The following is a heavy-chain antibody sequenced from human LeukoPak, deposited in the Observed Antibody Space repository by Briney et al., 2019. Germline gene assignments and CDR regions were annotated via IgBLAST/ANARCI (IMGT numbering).Heavy chain of an antibody. CDR1: GGSFSGYY. Sequence: PSETLSLTCAVYGGSFSGYYWSWIRQPPGKGLEWIGEINHSGSTNYNPSLKSRVTISVDTSKNQFSPKLGSVTAADTAVYYCARDSPDCSGGSCYSGAFDIWGQGTMVTVSS. V-gene: IGHV4-34*01. J-gene: IGHJ3*02. CDR2: INHSGST. D-gene: IGHD2-15*01. CDR3: ARDSPDCSGGSCYSGAFDI.